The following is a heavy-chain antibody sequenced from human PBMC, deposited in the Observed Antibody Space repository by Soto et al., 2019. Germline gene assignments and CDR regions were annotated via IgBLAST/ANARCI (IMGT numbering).Heavy chain of an antibody. V-gene: IGHV4-59*01. J-gene: IGHJ5*02. D-gene: IGHD3-9*01. Sequence: PSETLSLTCTVSNGSICTYYWTWVRQPPGKGLEWIGYVYYSGTTNYNPSLKSRVGMSIDTSKNQFSLELKSVTAADTATYYCVRDYLLTGFDTWGQGTLVTAPQ. CDR3: VRDYLLTGFDT. CDR1: NGSICTYY. CDR2: VYYSGTT.